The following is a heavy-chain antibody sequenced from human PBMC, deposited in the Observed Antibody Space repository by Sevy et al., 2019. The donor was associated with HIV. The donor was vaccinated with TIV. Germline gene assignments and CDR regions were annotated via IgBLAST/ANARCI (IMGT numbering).Heavy chain of an antibody. D-gene: IGHD6-19*01. CDR2: INHSGST. Sequence: SETLSLTCAVYDGSFSGYYWSWIRQPPGKGLEWIGEINHSGSTNYNPSLKSRVTISVDTSKNQFSLKLSSVTAADTAVYYCARGGIAVAGTGGYFDYWGQGTLVTVSS. CDR3: ARGGIAVAGTGGYFDY. CDR1: DGSFSGYY. J-gene: IGHJ4*02. V-gene: IGHV4-34*01.